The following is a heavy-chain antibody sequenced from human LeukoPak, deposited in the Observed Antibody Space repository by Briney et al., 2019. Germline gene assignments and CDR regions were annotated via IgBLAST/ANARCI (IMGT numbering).Heavy chain of an antibody. J-gene: IGHJ4*02. CDR1: GGTFSSYA. D-gene: IGHD5-18*01. CDR2: IIPIFGTA. Sequence: SVKVSCKASGGTFSSYALSWVGQAPGQGREWMGWIIPIFGTANYAQKFQGRVTITADESTSTAYMELSSLRSEDTAVYYCEREDPTYGYGYWGQGTLVTVSS. CDR3: EREDPTYGYGY. V-gene: IGHV1-69*13.